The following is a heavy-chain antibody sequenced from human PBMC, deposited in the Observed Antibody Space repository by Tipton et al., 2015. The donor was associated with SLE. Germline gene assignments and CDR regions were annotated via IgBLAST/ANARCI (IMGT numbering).Heavy chain of an antibody. J-gene: IGHJ4*02. CDR3: TRMNLSVGATSFDY. V-gene: IGHV3-7*01. CDR2: IKHDGSEK. Sequence: SLRLSCAASGFTFNRYGMRWVRQAPGKGLEWVANIKHDGSEKYYVESVKGRFTISRENAKNSLYLQMNSLRVEDTAVYYCTRMNLSVGATSFDYWGQGTLVTVSS. CDR1: GFTFNRYG. D-gene: IGHD1-26*01.